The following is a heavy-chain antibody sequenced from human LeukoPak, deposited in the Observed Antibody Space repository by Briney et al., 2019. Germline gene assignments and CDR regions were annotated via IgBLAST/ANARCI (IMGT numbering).Heavy chain of an antibody. CDR2: INHSGST. J-gene: IGHJ4*02. D-gene: IGHD1-1*01. CDR1: GGSFSGDY. V-gene: IGHV4-34*01. CDR3: ASFFGGTAGFN. Sequence: SETLSLTCAVYGGSFSGDYWSWIRQPPGKGLEWIGEINHSGSTNYNPSLKSRVTISVDTSKNQFSLKLSSVTAADTAVYYCASFFGGTAGFNWGQGTLVTVSS.